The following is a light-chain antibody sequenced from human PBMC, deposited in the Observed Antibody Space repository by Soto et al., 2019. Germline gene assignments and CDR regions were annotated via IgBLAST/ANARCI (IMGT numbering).Light chain of an antibody. CDR2: EGS. Sequence: QSALTQPASVSGSPGQSITISCTGTSSDVGSYNLVSWYRQHPGKAPKVMIYEGSERPSGVSNRFSGSKSGNTASLTISGLQAEDEADYYCCSFAGSNTWVFGGGTKVTVL. J-gene: IGLJ3*02. CDR1: SSDVGSYNL. V-gene: IGLV2-23*01. CDR3: CSFAGSNTWV.